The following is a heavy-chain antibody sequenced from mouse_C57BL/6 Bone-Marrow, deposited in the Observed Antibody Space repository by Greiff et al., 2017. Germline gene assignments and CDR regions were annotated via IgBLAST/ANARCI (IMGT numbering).Heavy chain of an antibody. CDR3: ARRNDGFAY. V-gene: IGHV3-6*01. CDR2: ISYDGSN. J-gene: IGHJ3*01. Sequence: EVHLVESGPGLVKPSQSLSLTCSVTGYSITSGYYWNWIRQFPGNKLEWMGYISYDGSNNYNPSLKNRISITRDTSKNQFFLKLNSVTTEDTATYYCARRNDGFAYWGQGTLVTVSA. CDR1: GYSITSGYY.